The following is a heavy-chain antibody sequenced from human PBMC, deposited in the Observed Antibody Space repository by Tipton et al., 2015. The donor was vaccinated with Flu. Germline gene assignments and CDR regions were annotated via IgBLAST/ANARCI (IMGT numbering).Heavy chain of an antibody. CDR2: ISWNSGDT. Sequence: SLRLSCVASGFIFDGYAVHWVRQAPGKGLEWVSSISWNSGDTDYADSVKGRFTISRHNAKHSLYLQMNSLRAEDTALYYCAKLAYCGGGCSPGDYWGQGALVNVSS. V-gene: IGHV3-9*01. J-gene: IGHJ4*02. CDR3: AKLAYCGGGCSPGDY. D-gene: IGHD2-21*02. CDR1: GFIFDGYA.